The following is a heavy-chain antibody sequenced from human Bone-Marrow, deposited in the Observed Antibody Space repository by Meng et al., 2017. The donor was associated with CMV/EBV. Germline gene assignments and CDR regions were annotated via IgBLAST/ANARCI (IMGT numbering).Heavy chain of an antibody. Sequence: SETLSLTCAVYGGSFSGYYWSWIRQPPGRGLEWIGEINHSGSTNYNPSLKSRVTISVDTSKNQFSLKLSSVTAADTAVYYCAGYLGVVIINAFDIWGQGTMVTASS. V-gene: IGHV4-34*01. D-gene: IGHD3-3*01. CDR2: INHSGST. J-gene: IGHJ3*02. CDR1: GGSFSGYY. CDR3: AGYLGVVIINAFDI.